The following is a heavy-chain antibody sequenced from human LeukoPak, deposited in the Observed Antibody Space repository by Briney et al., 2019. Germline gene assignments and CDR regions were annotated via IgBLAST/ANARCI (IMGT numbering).Heavy chain of an antibody. V-gene: IGHV3-7*01. D-gene: IGHD5-12*01. Sequence: GGPLRLSCAASGFTFSSYWMSWVRQAPGKGLEWVANIKQDGSEKYYVDSVKGRFTISRDNAKNSLYLQMNSLRAEDTAVYYCARVFYSGYLDVWYYYMDVWGKGTTVTISS. CDR2: IKQDGSEK. CDR3: ARVFYSGYLDVWYYYMDV. J-gene: IGHJ6*03. CDR1: GFTFSSYW.